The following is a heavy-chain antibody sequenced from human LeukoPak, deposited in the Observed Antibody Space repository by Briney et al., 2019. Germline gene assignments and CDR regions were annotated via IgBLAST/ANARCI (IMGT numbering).Heavy chain of an antibody. CDR2: IYYSGST. CDR3: ARTGYYDSSGYYAFDI. V-gene: IGHV4-39*07. J-gene: IGHJ3*02. CDR1: GGSISSYY. Sequence: PSETLSLTCTVSGGSISSYYWGWIRQPPGKGLEWIGSIYYSGSTYYNPSLKSRVTISVDTSKNQFSLKLSSVTAADTAVYYCARTGYYDSSGYYAFDIWGQGTMVTVS. D-gene: IGHD3-22*01.